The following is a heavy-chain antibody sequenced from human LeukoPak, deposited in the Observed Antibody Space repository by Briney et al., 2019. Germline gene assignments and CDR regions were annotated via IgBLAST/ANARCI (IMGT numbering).Heavy chain of an antibody. Sequence: GGSLRLSCAASGFTFSYYWMHWVRQAPGKGLVWVSRINSEGTSTSFADSVKGRFTVSRDNAKNTLYLQMNSLRPEDTAVYYCVRSYRDLTGYYNHFDYWGQGNLVTVSS. V-gene: IGHV3-74*01. CDR3: VRSYRDLTGYYNHFDY. CDR2: INSEGTST. CDR1: GFTFSYYW. D-gene: IGHD3-9*01. J-gene: IGHJ4*02.